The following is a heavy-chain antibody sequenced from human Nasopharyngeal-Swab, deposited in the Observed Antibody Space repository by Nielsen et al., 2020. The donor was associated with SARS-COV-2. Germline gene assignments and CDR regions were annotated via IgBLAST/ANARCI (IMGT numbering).Heavy chain of an antibody. CDR1: GFTLSDYY. CDR2: ISSSGSTI. J-gene: IGHJ4*02. D-gene: IGHD3-9*01. CDR3: ARYGGIQILTGYFDY. V-gene: IGHV3-11*04. Sequence: GESLKISCAASGFTLSDYYMSWIRQETGKGLEWVSYISSSGSTIYYADPVKGRFTISRDNAKNSLYLQMNSLRAEDTAVYYCARYGGIQILTGYFDYWGPGTLVTVSS.